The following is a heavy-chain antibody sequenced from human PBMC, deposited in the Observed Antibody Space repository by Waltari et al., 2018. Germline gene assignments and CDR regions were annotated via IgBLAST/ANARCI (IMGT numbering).Heavy chain of an antibody. Sequence: QVQLVQSGAEVKKPGSSVKVSCKASGGTFSSYAISWVRQAPGQGLEWMGGIIPIFGTANYEQKFQGRVTITADESTSTAYMELSSLRSEDTAVYYCARALGIAVAGQPFYYYYMDVWGKGTTVTVSS. CDR1: GGTFSSYA. CDR3: ARALGIAVAGQPFYYYYMDV. D-gene: IGHD6-19*01. V-gene: IGHV1-69*12. CDR2: IIPIFGTA. J-gene: IGHJ6*03.